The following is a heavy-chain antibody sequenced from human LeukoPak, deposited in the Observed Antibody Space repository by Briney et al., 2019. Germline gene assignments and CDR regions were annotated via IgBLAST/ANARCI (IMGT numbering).Heavy chain of an antibody. Sequence: GGSLRLFCAASGFTVSSNYMNWVRQAPGKGLEWVSIIYSGGDTYYADSVKGRFTISRDNSKNTLYLQMNSLRPEDTAVYYCTRGPGSTWYSDYWGQGTLVTVSS. D-gene: IGHD6-13*01. CDR3: TRGPGSTWYSDY. V-gene: IGHV3-53*05. CDR1: GFTVSSNY. CDR2: IYSGGDT. J-gene: IGHJ4*02.